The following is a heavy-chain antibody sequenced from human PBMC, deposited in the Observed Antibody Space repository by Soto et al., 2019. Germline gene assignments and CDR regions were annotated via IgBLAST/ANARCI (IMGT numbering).Heavy chain of an antibody. V-gene: IGHV4-38-2*02. CDR3: ARDHYDYVWGSYRSTYWFDP. D-gene: IGHD3-16*02. CDR1: CDSISSGYY. J-gene: IGHJ5*02. CDR2: IYHSGST. Sequence: TLXLTCSGSCDSISSGYYWGWLRQPPEKWLEWIGSIYHSGSTYYDPSLKSRVTISVDTSKNQSSLKLSSLNAADTAVYYCARDHYDYVWGSYRSTYWFDPWGQGTRVTV.